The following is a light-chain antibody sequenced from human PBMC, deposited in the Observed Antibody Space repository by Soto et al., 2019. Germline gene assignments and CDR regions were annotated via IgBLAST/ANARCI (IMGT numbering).Light chain of an antibody. CDR2: DAF. CDR3: QQYNSFSHT. Sequence: DIQMTQSPSTLSASLGDRVSITCRASQGITTWLAWYQQKSGKPPKLLIFDAFILEDGVPSRFSGSGSGTEFTLTISGLQPDDFATYYCQQYNSFSHTFGQGTKLEIK. V-gene: IGKV1-5*01. CDR1: QGITTW. J-gene: IGKJ2*01.